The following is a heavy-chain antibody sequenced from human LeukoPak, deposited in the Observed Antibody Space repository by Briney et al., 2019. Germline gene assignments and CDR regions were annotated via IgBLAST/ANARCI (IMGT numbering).Heavy chain of an antibody. CDR2: ISGSGGST. D-gene: IGHD6-19*01. CDR3: AKDMYSSGWYSEYFQH. V-gene: IGHV3-23*01. Sequence: GGSLRLSCAASGSTFSSYAMSWVRQAPGKGLEWVSAISGSGGSTYYAGSVKGRFTISRDNSKNTLYLQMNSLRAEDTAVYYCAKDMYSSGWYSEYFQHWGQGTLVTVSS. J-gene: IGHJ1*01. CDR1: GSTFSSYA.